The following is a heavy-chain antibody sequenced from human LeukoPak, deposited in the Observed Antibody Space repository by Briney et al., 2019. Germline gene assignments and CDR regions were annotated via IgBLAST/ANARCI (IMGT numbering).Heavy chain of an antibody. V-gene: IGHV3-7*05. CDR2: IKEDGSDK. Sequence: GGSLRLSCAASGFTFGSYWMSWVRQAPGKRLEWVATIKEDGSDKYYVDSVKGRFTISRDNVKNSVYLQMNSLRAEDTAVYYCAREKNLGTWGQGTLVTVSS. J-gene: IGHJ4*02. D-gene: IGHD1-14*01. CDR3: AREKNLGT. CDR1: GFTFGSYW.